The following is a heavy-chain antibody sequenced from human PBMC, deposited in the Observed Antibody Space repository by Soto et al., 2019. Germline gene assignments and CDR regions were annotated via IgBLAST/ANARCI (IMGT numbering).Heavy chain of an antibody. V-gene: IGHV1-69*08. D-gene: IGHD6-13*01. CDR1: GGTFSSYT. Sequence: QVQLVQSGAQVKKPGSSVKVSCKASGGTFSSYTLSWVRQAPGQGLEWMGRITPILGTANSAQRSQGRVTVTADKSTSTAYMELSRLRSEDTAVYYCARVGNKEDFEYWGQGTLVTVSS. CDR2: ITPILGTA. J-gene: IGHJ4*02. CDR3: ARVGNKEDFEY.